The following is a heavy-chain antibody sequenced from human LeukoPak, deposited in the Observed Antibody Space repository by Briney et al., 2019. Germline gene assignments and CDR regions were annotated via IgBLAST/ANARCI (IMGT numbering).Heavy chain of an antibody. J-gene: IGHJ4*01. Sequence: GGSLRLSCAASGFTFSNYWMNWVRQAPGKGLEWVANIRQDGSEKYYVDSVKGRLTISRDNAKNSLYLQMNSLRAEDAAVYFCAKGSAAGRPYYFDYWGQGTLVTVSS. D-gene: IGHD6-25*01. CDR1: GFTFSNYW. V-gene: IGHV3-7*03. CDR2: IRQDGSEK. CDR3: AKGSAAGRPYYFDY.